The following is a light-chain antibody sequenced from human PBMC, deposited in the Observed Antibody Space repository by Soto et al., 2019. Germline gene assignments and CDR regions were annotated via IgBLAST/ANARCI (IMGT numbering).Light chain of an antibody. CDR2: YDS. V-gene: IGLV3-21*04. CDR1: NIGSES. Sequence: SYELTQPPSVSVAPGETARITCEGNNIGSESVHWYQQKPGQAPVLVMYYDSARPSGIPERFSGSNSGNTATLTISRVEAGDVAAYFFHVWDGPSDQQVFGGGTKLTVL. CDR3: HVWDGPSDQQV. J-gene: IGLJ3*02.